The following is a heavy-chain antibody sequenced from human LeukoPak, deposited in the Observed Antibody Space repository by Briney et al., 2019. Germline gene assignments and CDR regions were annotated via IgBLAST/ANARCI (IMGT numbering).Heavy chain of an antibody. J-gene: IGHJ2*01. D-gene: IGHD4-17*01. CDR2: INSDGSST. CDR3: ARSTVTTFYYWYFDL. V-gene: IGHV3-74*01. Sequence: GGSLRLTCAASGFTFSSYWMHWVRQAPGKGLVWVSRINSDGSSTSYADSVKGRFTISRDNAKNTLYLQMNSLRAEDTAVYYCARSTVTTFYYWYFDLWGRGTLVTVSS. CDR1: GFTFSSYW.